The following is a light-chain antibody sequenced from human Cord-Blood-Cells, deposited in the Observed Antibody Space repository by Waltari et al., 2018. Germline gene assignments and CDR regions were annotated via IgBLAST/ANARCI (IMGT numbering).Light chain of an antibody. CDR2: DAS. V-gene: IGKV1-5*01. CDR3: QQYNSYST. J-gene: IGKJ1*01. CDR1: QSISSW. Sequence: DIKMTQPPSTLSASVGDRFTITCRASQSISSWLAWYQQKPGKAPKLLIYDASSLESGVPSRFSGSGSGTEFTLTISSLQPDDFATYYCQQYNSYSTFGQGTKVEIK.